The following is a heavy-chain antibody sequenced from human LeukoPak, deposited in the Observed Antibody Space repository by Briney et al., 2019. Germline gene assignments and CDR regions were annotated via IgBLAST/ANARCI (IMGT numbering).Heavy chain of an antibody. J-gene: IGHJ2*01. CDR1: GGSISSYY. Sequence: SETLSLTCTVSGGSISSYYWSWIRQPPGKGLEWIGYIYYSGSTNYNPSLKSRVTISVDTSKNQFSLKLSSVTAADTAVYYCARHQPDSSGWYEDWYFDLWGRGTLVTVSS. D-gene: IGHD6-19*01. V-gene: IGHV4-59*08. CDR3: ARHQPDSSGWYEDWYFDL. CDR2: IYYSGST.